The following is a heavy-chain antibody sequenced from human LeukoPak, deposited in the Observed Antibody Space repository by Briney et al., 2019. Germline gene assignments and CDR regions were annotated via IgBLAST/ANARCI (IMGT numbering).Heavy chain of an antibody. Sequence: SVKVSCKASGGTFSSYAISWVRQAPGQGLEWMGGVITIFGTANYAQKFQGRVTITADESTSTAYMELSSLRSEDTAVYYCTRWRRGSGSYNWFDPWGQGTLVTVSS. J-gene: IGHJ5*02. V-gene: IGHV1-69*13. CDR3: TRWRRGSGSYNWFDP. D-gene: IGHD1-26*01. CDR1: GGTFSSYA. CDR2: VITIFGTA.